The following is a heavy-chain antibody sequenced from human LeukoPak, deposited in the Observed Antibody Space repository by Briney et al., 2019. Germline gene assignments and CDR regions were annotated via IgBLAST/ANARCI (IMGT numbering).Heavy chain of an antibody. J-gene: IGHJ5*02. Sequence: PGGSLRLSCAASGLIFDTYAMYWVRQPAGKGLEDVAAISTDGRGTHYANFVKGRFTISRENSQNILYLQMGRLRAEDMDVYYCARESPATGYHVSWGKGTLVTVSS. V-gene: IGHV3-64*01. D-gene: IGHD2-2*01. CDR3: ARESPATGYHVS. CDR2: ISTDGRGT. CDR1: GLIFDTYA.